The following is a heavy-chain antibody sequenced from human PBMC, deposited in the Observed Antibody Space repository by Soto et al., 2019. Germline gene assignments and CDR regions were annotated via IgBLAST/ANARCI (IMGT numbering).Heavy chain of an antibody. V-gene: IGHV2-5*02. CDR3: AHRSRYEPFGY. CDR2: IYWDDDK. Sequence: QITLKESGPTLVKPTQTLTLTCTFSGFSLSTSGVGVGWIRQPPGKALEWLGIIYWDDDKRYSPSLKNRLTITKDNSKNQVVLTMTNMDPVDTATYSCAHRSRYEPFGYWGQGTLVTVSS. CDR1: GFSLSTSGVG. J-gene: IGHJ4*02. D-gene: IGHD1-20*01.